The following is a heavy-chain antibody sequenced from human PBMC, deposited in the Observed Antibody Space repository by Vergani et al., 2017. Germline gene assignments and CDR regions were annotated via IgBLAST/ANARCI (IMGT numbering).Heavy chain of an antibody. D-gene: IGHD3-10*01. V-gene: IGHV3-30*18. CDR2: ISYDESNK. Sequence: QVQLVESGGGVVQPGRSLRLSCAASGFTFSSYGMHWVRQAPGKGLEWVAVISYDESNKYYADSVKGRFTISRDNSKNTLYLQMNSLRAEDTAVYYCAKSGGSGKAFDYWGQGTLVTVSS. CDR3: AKSGGSGKAFDY. J-gene: IGHJ4*02. CDR1: GFTFSSYG.